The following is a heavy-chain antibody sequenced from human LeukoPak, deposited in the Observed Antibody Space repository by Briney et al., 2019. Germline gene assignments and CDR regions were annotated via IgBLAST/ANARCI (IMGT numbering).Heavy chain of an antibody. D-gene: IGHD3-10*01. CDR2: ISGSGGST. V-gene: IGHV3-23*01. Sequence: GGSLRLSCAASGFTFTTYTMSWVRRAPGKGLEWVSAISGSGGSTYYADSVKGRFTISRDNSKNTLYLQMNSLGAEAAAVYYCAKDRGGYYDNWGQGTQVTVSS. J-gene: IGHJ4*02. CDR3: AKDRGGYYDN. CDR1: GFTFTTYT.